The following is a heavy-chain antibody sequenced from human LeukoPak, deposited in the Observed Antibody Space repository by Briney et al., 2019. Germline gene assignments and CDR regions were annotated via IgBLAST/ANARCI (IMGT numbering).Heavy chain of an antibody. CDR3: ARHGDYYGSGSRY. Sequence: SEALSLTCAVYGGSFSGYYWSWIRQPPGKGLEWIGEINHSGSTNYNPSLKSRVTISVDTSKNQFSLKLSSVTAADTAVYYCARHGDYYGSGSRYWGQGTLVTVSS. J-gene: IGHJ4*02. CDR1: GGSFSGYY. CDR2: INHSGST. V-gene: IGHV4-34*01. D-gene: IGHD3-10*01.